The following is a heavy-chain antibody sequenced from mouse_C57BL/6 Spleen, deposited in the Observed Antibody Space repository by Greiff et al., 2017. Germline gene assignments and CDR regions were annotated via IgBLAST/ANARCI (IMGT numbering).Heavy chain of an antibody. V-gene: IGHV1-50*01. CDR1: GYTFTSYW. D-gene: IGHD1-1*01. Sequence: VQLQQPGAELVKPGASVKLSCKASGYTFTSYWMQWVKQRPGQGLEWIGEIDPSDSYTNYNQKFKGKATLTVDTSSSTAYMQLSSLTSEDSAVYYCARRRRSYEGYFDVWGTGTTVTVSS. CDR3: ARRRRSYEGYFDV. CDR2: IDPSDSYT. J-gene: IGHJ1*03.